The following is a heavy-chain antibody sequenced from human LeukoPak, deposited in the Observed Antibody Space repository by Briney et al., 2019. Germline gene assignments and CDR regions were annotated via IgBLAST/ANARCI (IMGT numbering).Heavy chain of an antibody. CDR2: IYTSGST. V-gene: IGHV4-4*07. CDR3: ARGGSPFEYYYYGMDV. D-gene: IGHD3-9*01. Sequence: MTSETLSLTCTVSGGSISSYYWSWVRQPAGKGLEWIGRIYTSGSTNYNPSLKSRVIMSVDTSKHQFSLKLRSATAADTAVYYCARGGSPFEYYYYGMDVWGQGTTVTVSS. CDR1: GGSISSYY. J-gene: IGHJ6*02.